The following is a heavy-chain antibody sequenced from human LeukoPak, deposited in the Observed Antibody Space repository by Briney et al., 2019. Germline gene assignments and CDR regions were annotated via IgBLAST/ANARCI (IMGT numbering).Heavy chain of an antibody. CDR3: TRSDSSGYYPY. Sequence: GGSLRLSCAASGFTFSGSAMHWVRQASGKGLEWVGRIRSKANSYATAYAASVKGRFTISRDYSKNTAYLQMSSLKTEDTAVYYCTRSDSSGYYPYWGQGTLVTVSS. CDR2: IRSKANSYAT. J-gene: IGHJ4*02. CDR1: GFTFSGSA. V-gene: IGHV3-73*01. D-gene: IGHD3-22*01.